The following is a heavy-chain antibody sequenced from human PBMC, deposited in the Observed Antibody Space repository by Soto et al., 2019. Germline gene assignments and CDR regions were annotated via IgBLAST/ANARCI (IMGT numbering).Heavy chain of an antibody. CDR1: GYTFTSYG. D-gene: IGHD4-17*01. J-gene: IGHJ1*01. V-gene: IGHV1-18*01. CDR2: INTYNGNT. Sequence: QVQLVQSGGEVKKPGASVKVSCKASGYTFTSYGISWVRQAPGQGLEWMGWINTYNGNTNYAQKVQGRVTMTTDTPTSTAYMELRSLGSDATAVYYCARASGDYGLSDYFQHWGQGTLVTVSS. CDR3: ARASGDYGLSDYFQH.